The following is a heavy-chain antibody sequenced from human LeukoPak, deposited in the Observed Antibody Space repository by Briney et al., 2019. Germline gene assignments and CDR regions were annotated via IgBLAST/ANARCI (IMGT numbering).Heavy chain of an antibody. CDR1: GGSISNYY. J-gene: IGHJ4*02. V-gene: IGHV4-59*01. CDR3: ARGSSDFDY. D-gene: IGHD6-6*01. CDR2: IYYSGST. Sequence: SETLSLTCTVSGGSISNYYWSWIRQPPGKGLDWIGYIYYSGSTNYNPSLKSRVTISVDTSKNQFSLKLSSVTAADTAVYYCARGSSDFDYWGQGTLVTVSS.